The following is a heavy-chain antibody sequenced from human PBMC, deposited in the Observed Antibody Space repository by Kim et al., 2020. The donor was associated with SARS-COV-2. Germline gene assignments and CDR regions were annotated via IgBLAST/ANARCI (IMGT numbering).Heavy chain of an antibody. CDR3: ARPITMHAFDI. Sequence: GGSLRLSCAASGFTFSSYGMHWVRQAPGKGLEWVAVIWYDGSEKYYADSVKGRLIISRDNSKNRLYLQMNSLRAEDTAVYYCARPITMHAFDIWGQGT. D-gene: IGHD3-10*01. CDR1: GFTFSSYG. CDR2: IWYDGSEK. V-gene: IGHV3-33*01. J-gene: IGHJ3*02.